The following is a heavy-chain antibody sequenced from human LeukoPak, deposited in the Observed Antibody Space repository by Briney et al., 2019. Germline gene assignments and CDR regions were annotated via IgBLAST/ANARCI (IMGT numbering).Heavy chain of an antibody. V-gene: IGHV3-21*01. CDR1: GFTFSTYT. D-gene: IGHD5-12*01. J-gene: IGHJ4*02. CDR2: ISSSSSYI. Sequence: PGGSLRLSCAASGFTFSTYTMNWVRQAPGKGLEWVSLISSSSSYIYYVDSVKGRFTISRDNAKNSLYLQMNSLRAEDTAVYYCAREGGYTHFQNDYWGQGTLVTVSS. CDR3: AREGGYTHFQNDY.